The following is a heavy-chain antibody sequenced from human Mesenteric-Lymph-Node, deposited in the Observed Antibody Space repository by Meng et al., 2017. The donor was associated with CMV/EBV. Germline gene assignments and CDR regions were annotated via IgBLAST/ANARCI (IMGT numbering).Heavy chain of an antibody. J-gene: IGHJ4*02. CDR1: TTGVG. CDR2: IYWNDDK. D-gene: IGHD3-22*01. CDR3: AHSRRYYDTSGYYTALLDY. Sequence: TTGVGVGRIRQPPGKGLEWLVLIYWNDDKRYRPSAKSGLAITKDTSRNKVVLTMTNVDPVDTATYYCAHSRRYYDTSGYYTALLDYWGQGTLVTVSS. V-gene: IGHV2-5*01.